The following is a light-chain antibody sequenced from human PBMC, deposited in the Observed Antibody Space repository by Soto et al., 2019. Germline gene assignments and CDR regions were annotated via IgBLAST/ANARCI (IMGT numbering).Light chain of an antibody. J-gene: IGKJ1*01. V-gene: IGKV3D-20*02. CDR1: RGSSSY. CDR2: GAS. CDR3: HQRRNWPRT. Sequence: LLSLPPPSLCLPREERASPSCTTKRGSSSYLAWYQQKPGQAPRLLIYGASSRATGIPARFSGSGSGTDFTLTIGSLEPEDLAVYYCHQRRNWPRTFGQGTKVDIK.